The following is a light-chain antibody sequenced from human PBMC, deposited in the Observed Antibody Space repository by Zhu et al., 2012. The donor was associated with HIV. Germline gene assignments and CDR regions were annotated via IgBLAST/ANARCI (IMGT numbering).Light chain of an antibody. CDR2: DAS. V-gene: IGKV3-11*01. CDR1: QSVNIF. Sequence: EIVLTQSPATLSLSPGERATASCRASQSVNIFLAWYQQKPGQAPRLLIYDASKRATGIPARFSGSGSGTDFTLTISSLEPEDFALYYCQQRRNRPLTFGGGTKVEIK. CDR3: QQRRNRPLT. J-gene: IGKJ4*01.